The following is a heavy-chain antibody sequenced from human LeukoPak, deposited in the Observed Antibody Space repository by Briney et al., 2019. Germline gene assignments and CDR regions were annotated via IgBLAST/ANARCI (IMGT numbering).Heavy chain of an antibody. Sequence: GASVKVSCKASGYTFTSYGISWARQAPGQGLEWMGWISAYNGNTNYAQKLQGRVTMTTDTSTSTAYMELRSLRSDDTAVYYCARGPTAYYGSGSSDYWGQGTLVTVSS. J-gene: IGHJ4*02. CDR1: GYTFTSYG. CDR2: ISAYNGNT. D-gene: IGHD3-10*01. V-gene: IGHV1-18*01. CDR3: ARGPTAYYGSGSSDY.